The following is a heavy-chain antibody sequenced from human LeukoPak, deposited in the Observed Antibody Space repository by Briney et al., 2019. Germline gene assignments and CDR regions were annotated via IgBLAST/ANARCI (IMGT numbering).Heavy chain of an antibody. CDR1: GFTFSSYA. V-gene: IGHV3-23*01. J-gene: IGHJ4*02. Sequence: GGSLRLSCAASGFTFSSYAMSWVRQAPGKGLEWVSAISGNGGSTYYADSVKGRFTISRDNSKNTLYLQMNSLRAEDTAVYYCAKDGDSSPTRYWGQGTLVTVSS. D-gene: IGHD6-13*01. CDR3: AKDGDSSPTRY. CDR2: ISGNGGST.